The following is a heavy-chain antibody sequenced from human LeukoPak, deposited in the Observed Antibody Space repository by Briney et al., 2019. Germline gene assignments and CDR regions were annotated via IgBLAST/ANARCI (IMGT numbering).Heavy chain of an antibody. Sequence: GSLRLSCTASGFTFNRYWMSWVRQAPGKGPEWIGEINHSGSTNYNPSLKSRVTISVDTSKNQFSLKLSSVTAADTAVYYCARGSSTRYNWNYGAFDIWGQGTMVTVSS. V-gene: IGHV4-34*01. D-gene: IGHD1-7*01. CDR1: GFTFNRYW. CDR3: ARGSSTRYNWNYGAFDI. CDR2: INHSGST. J-gene: IGHJ3*02.